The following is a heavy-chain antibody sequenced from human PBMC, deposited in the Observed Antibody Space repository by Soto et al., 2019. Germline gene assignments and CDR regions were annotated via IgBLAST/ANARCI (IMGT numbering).Heavy chain of an antibody. CDR1: GFTFSSYW. D-gene: IGHD3-22*01. Sequence: GGSLRLCCAASGFTFSSYWMSWVRQAPGKGLEWVANIKQDGSEKYYVDSVKGRFTISRDNAKNSLYLQMNSLRAEDTAVYYCARDYYDSSGYYPPYYYYGMDVWGQGTTVTVSS. CDR2: IKQDGSEK. V-gene: IGHV3-7*03. J-gene: IGHJ6*02. CDR3: ARDYYDSSGYYPPYYYYGMDV.